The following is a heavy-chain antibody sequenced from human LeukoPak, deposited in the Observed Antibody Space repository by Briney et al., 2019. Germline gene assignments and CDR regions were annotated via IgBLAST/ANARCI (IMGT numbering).Heavy chain of an antibody. J-gene: IGHJ4*02. Sequence: SETLSLTCTVSGGSISSYFWSWIRQPPGKGLEWIGYIYYSGSGSTNYNPSLKSRVTISVDTSKNQFSLKLSSVTAADTAVYYCARGGPPHYFDYWGQGTLVTVSS. CDR1: GGSISSYF. CDR3: ARGGPPHYFDY. D-gene: IGHD3-16*01. CDR2: IYYSGSGST. V-gene: IGHV4-59*01.